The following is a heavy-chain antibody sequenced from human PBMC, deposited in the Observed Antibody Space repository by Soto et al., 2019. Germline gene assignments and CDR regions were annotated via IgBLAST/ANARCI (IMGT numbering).Heavy chain of an antibody. V-gene: IGHV1-18*01. CDR2: IITYSGNT. CDR1: GYTFTNYG. J-gene: IGHJ3*02. Sequence: GPEVKKPGASVKFSCKAAGYTFTNYGITWVRQAPGQGLECMGWIITYSGNTNYAQKIQDRVSLTADTSTSTAYMELRSLRSDDTAVYYCARIPGYSTTWYYAFDILGQGTLVTVSS. D-gene: IGHD6-13*01. CDR3: ARIPGYSTTWYYAFDI.